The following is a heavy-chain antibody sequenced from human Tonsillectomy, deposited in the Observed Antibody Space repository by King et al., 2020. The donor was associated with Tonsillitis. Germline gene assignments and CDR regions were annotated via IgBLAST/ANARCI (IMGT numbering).Heavy chain of an antibody. CDR1: GFIVSSND. V-gene: IGHV3-53*04. Sequence: VQLVESGGGLVQPGGSLRLSCAASGFIVSSNDMSWVRQAPGKGLEWVSVIYSGGSTYYEDSVKGRFTISRHNSKNTLYLQINSLRAEDTAVYYCARVSRELPGAFDIWGQGTMVTVSS. CDR3: ARVSRELPGAFDI. J-gene: IGHJ3*02. CDR2: IYSGGST. D-gene: IGHD1-26*01.